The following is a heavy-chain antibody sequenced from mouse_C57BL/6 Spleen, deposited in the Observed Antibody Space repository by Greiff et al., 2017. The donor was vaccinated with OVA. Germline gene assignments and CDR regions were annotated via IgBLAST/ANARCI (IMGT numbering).Heavy chain of an antibody. V-gene: IGHV5-4*01. CDR1: GFTFSSYA. CDR3: ARERAYGNYVYWYFDV. D-gene: IGHD2-1*01. Sequence: EVKLVESGGGLVKPGGSLKLSCAASGFTFSSYAMSWVRQTPEKRLEWVATISDGGSYTYYPDNVKGRFTISRDNAKNNLYLQMSHLKSEDTAMYYCARERAYGNYVYWYFDVWGTGTTVTVSS. J-gene: IGHJ1*03. CDR2: ISDGGSYT.